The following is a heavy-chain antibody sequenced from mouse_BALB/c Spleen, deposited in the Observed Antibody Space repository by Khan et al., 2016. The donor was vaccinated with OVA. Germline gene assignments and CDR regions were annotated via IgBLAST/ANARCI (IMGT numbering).Heavy chain of an antibody. CDR3: TRGGAWGTMISWFAY. CDR2: INPSNGGT. V-gene: IGHV1S81*02. Sequence: VQLQQSGAELVKPGASVKLSCKASGYTFTSYYMYWVKQRPGQGLEWIGGINPSNGGTNFNEKFKSKATLTVDKSSSTAYMQLRSLTSEDSAVFYGTRGGAWGTMISWFAYWGQGTLVTVSA. CDR1: GYTFTSYY. J-gene: IGHJ3*01. D-gene: IGHD2-4*01.